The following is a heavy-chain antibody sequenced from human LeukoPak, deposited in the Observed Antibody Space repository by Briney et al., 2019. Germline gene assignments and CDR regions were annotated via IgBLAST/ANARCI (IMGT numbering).Heavy chain of an antibody. D-gene: IGHD2-15*01. J-gene: IGHJ4*02. CDR2: ITRSGTST. CDR1: GFTVSDSA. Sequence: GGSLRLSCAASGFTVSDSAMIWVRQAPGKGLEWVSGITRSGTSTYYTDSVKGRFTISRDNSKNTLYLQMSSLRVEDTAIYYCAKDLTPADWGQGTLVTVSS. CDR3: AKDLTPAD. V-gene: IGHV3-23*01.